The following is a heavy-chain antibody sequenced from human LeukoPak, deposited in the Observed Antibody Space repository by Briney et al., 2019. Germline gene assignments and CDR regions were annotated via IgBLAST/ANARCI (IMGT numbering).Heavy chain of an antibody. D-gene: IGHD2-15*01. CDR3: AKDRLTYCSGGSCYGFDY. CDR2: ISGSGGST. V-gene: IGHV3-23*01. Sequence: GGSLRLSCAASGFTFSSYAMSWVRQAPGKGLEWVSAISGSGGSTYYADSVKGRFTISRDNSKNTLYLQMNSLRAEDTAVYYCAKDRLTYCSGGSCYGFDYWGQGTLVTVSS. CDR1: GFTFSSYA. J-gene: IGHJ4*02.